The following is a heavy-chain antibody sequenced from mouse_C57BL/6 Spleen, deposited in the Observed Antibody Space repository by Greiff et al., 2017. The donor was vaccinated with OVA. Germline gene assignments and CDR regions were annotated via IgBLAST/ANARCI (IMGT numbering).Heavy chain of an antibody. Sequence: VQLLQPGAELVKPGASVKMSCKASGYTFTSYWITWVQQRPGQGLEWIGDIYPGSGSTNYNEKFKSKATLTVDTSSSTVFMQISSLTSQDSAVYSCSRVGYYGNSLFDYWGQGTTLTVSS. CDR3: SRVGYYGNSLFDY. J-gene: IGHJ2*01. CDR2: IYPGSGST. V-gene: IGHV1-55*01. D-gene: IGHD2-1*01. CDR1: GYTFTSYW.